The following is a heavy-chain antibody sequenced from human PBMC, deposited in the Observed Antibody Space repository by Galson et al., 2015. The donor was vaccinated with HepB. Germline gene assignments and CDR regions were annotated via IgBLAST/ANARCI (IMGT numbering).Heavy chain of an antibody. J-gene: IGHJ4*02. V-gene: IGHV1-2*06. CDR2: INPNSGGT. D-gene: IGHD3-9*01. CDR1: GSTFTGYY. CDR3: ARDPRPDYDISTGIPH. Sequence: SVTVSCKASGSTFTGYYMHWVRQAPGQGLEWMGRINPNSGGTNYAQKFQGRVTITRDTSASTAYMELSSLRSEDTAVYYCARDPRPDYDISTGIPHWGQGTLVTVSS.